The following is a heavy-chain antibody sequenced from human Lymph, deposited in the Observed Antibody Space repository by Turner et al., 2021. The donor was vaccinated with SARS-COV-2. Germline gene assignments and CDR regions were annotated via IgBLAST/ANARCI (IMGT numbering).Heavy chain of an antibody. CDR3: ARDLDTAGGMDV. J-gene: IGHJ6*02. CDR1: GITVSRHY. CDR2: IYSGGSS. D-gene: IGHD5-18*01. V-gene: IGHV3-53*04. Sequence: EVQLVESGGGFVQPGGSLRLPCAASGITVSRHYMSWVRQAPGKGLEWVSVIYSGGSSYYADSVKGRFTISRHNSKNTLYLQMNSLRAEDTAVYYCARDLDTAGGMDVWGQGTTVTVSS.